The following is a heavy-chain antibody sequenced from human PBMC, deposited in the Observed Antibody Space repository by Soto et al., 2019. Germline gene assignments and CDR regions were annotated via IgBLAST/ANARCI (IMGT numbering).Heavy chain of an antibody. D-gene: IGHD1-1*01. CDR2: IWYDGSNK. Sequence: GGSLRLSCAASGFTFRTHGMHWVRRAPGKGLEWVAVIWYDGSNKYYADSVKGRFTISRDNSKNMLYMQMNSLGAEDTTVYYCAREDWTYGKWTFDIWGQGTMVTVSS. CDR3: AREDWTYGKWTFDI. CDR1: GFTFRTHG. V-gene: IGHV3-33*01. J-gene: IGHJ3*02.